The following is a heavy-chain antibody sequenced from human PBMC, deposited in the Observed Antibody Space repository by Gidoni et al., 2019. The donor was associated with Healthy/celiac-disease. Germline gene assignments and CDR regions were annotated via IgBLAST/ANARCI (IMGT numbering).Heavy chain of an antibody. D-gene: IGHD2-8*01. CDR3: AKDRMNYYYYMDV. V-gene: IGHV3-30*18. J-gene: IGHJ6*03. CDR2: ISYDGSNT. Sequence: WVAVISYDGSNTYYADSVKGRFTISRDNSKNTLYLQMNSLRAEDTAVYYCAKDRMNYYYYMDVWGKGTTVTVSS.